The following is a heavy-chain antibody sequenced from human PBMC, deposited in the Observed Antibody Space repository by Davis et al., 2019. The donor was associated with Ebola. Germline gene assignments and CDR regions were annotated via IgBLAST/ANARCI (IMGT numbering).Heavy chain of an antibody. D-gene: IGHD3-22*01. J-gene: IGHJ3*02. CDR2: IKEDGSDQ. V-gene: IGHV3-7*03. Sequence: GESLKISCAASGFTFSSSWMTWVRQAPGKGLEWVANIKEDGSDQFYMDSVKGRFTISRDNAKKSLYLQLDGLRAEDTAIYFCARDPFYHDGSESHFGAFDIWGQGTTVTVSS. CDR1: GFTFSSSW. CDR3: ARDPFYHDGSESHFGAFDI.